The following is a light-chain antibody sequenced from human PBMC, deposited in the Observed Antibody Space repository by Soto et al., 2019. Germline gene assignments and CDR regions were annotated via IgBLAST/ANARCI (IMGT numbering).Light chain of an antibody. V-gene: IGLV1-44*01. CDR1: SSNIGSNS. Sequence: QSVLTQPPSASGTPGQRVTISCSGSSSNIGSNSINWYQQFPGTAPKLLIYNNNQRPSGVPDRFSDSKFGTSVSLAISGLQSEDEADYYCAAWDDSLNGVVFGGGTKVTVL. CDR3: AAWDDSLNGVV. J-gene: IGLJ2*01. CDR2: NNN.